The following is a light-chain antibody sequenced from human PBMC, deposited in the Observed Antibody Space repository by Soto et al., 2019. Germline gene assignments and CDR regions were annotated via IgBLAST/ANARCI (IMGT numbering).Light chain of an antibody. CDR1: QSVSSN. CDR2: GAS. CDR3: QQDNKWPPYT. Sequence: EIVMTQSPATLSVSPGERATLSCRASQSVSSNLAWYQQKPGQAPRLLIYGASTRATGIPARFSGSGSGTEFTLTISSLQSEDCAVYYCQQDNKWPPYTFGQGTKLEIK. V-gene: IGKV3-15*01. J-gene: IGKJ2*01.